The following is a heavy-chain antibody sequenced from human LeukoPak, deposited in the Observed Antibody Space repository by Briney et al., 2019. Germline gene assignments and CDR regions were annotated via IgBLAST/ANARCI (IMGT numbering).Heavy chain of an antibody. CDR3: AKSYRNYDY. D-gene: IGHD4-11*01. J-gene: IGHJ4*02. CDR2: ITGSGLST. Sequence: GGSLRLSCSASGFTFSSYAMTWVRQAPGKGLEWVSSITGSGLSTYYADSVKGRFIISRDNSKNTLYLQVNSLRVEDTAVYYCAKSYRNYDYWGQGTLVTVSS. V-gene: IGHV3-23*01. CDR1: GFTFSSYA.